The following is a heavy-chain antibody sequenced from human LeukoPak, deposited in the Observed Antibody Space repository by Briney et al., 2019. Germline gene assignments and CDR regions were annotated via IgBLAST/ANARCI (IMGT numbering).Heavy chain of an antibody. CDR2: IYYSGST. V-gene: IGHV4-39*07. J-gene: IGHJ4*02. CDR3: ARALPPYCSSTSCYRTTTPYFDY. CDR1: GGSISSSSYY. Sequence: SETLSLTCTVSGGSISSSSYYWGWIRQPPGKGLEWIGSIYYSGSTYYNPSLKSRVTISVDTSKNQFSLKLSSVTAADTAVYYCARALPPYCSSTSCYRTTTPYFDYWGQGTLVTVSS. D-gene: IGHD2-2*02.